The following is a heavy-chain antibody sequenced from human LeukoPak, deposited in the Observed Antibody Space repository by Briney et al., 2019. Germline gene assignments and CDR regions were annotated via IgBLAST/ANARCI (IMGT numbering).Heavy chain of an antibody. V-gene: IGHV3-74*01. D-gene: IGHD1-26*01. CDR1: GLTFSSAW. CDR3: ARDGSYKFDY. J-gene: IGHJ4*02. Sequence: GGSLRLSCAASGLTFSSAWMHWVRQTPGKGLVWVSRIQSDGTTAYADSVRGRFTISRDNAKNTLYLQMNNLRAEDTAVYYCARDGSYKFDYWGQGTLVTVSS. CDR2: IQSDGTT.